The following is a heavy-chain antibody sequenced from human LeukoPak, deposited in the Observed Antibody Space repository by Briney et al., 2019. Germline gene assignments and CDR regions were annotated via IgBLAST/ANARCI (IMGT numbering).Heavy chain of an antibody. CDR2: IYYSGST. CDR3: ARDPRGVGYSAFDI. V-gene: IGHV4-31*03. CDR1: GGSISSGGYY. D-gene: IGHD2-8*02. J-gene: IGHJ3*02. Sequence: PSETLSLTCTVSGGSISSGGYYWSWIRQHPGKGLEWIGYIYYSGSTYYNPSLKSRVTISVDTSKNQFSLKLSSVTAADTAVYYCARDPRGVGYSAFDIWGQGTMVTVSS.